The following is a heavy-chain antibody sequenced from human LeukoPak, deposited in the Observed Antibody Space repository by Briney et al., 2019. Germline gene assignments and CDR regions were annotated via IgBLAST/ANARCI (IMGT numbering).Heavy chain of an antibody. CDR1: GFSFSNYG. CDR2: IGYDGSNK. J-gene: IGHJ4*02. V-gene: IGHV3-30*02. Sequence: GGSLRLSCAASGFSFSNYGMHWVRQAPGKGLEWVAFIGYDGSNKYYRDSVKGRFTISRDNSKNTLYLQMNSLRAEDTAVYYCAKDGYNYYVDYWGQGTLVTVSS. D-gene: IGHD5-24*01. CDR3: AKDGYNYYVDY.